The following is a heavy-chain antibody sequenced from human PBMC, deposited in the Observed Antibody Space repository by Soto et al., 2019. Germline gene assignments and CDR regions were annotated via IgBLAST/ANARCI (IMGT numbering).Heavy chain of an antibody. CDR2: TTFDGINK. CDR1: VFIFSTYS. CDR3: ASETYGMDG. J-gene: IGHJ6*02. V-gene: IGHV3-30*03. Sequence: VGSLRLSCASSVFIFSTYSIHWVRHSPGKGLEWVAVTTFDGINKYNADSVKGRFTISRDASKKTVYLQMNSLTTEDTAVYFCASETYGMDGWGQGTTCTVCS.